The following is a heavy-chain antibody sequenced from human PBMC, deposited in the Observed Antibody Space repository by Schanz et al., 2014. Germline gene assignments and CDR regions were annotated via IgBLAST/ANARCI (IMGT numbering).Heavy chain of an antibody. CDR2: MYINSGST. D-gene: IGHD4-17*01. Sequence: EVQLVESGGGLIQPGGSLRLSCAVSGFTVNTNYMSWVRQAPGKGLEWISSMYINSGSTQYADSVKGRFIISRDSSKNTLFLQMNSLRAEDTALYYCAKDPHRDYGSKPQAFDIWGQGTMVTVSS. V-gene: IGHV3-53*01. CDR1: GFTVNTNY. J-gene: IGHJ3*02. CDR3: AKDPHRDYGSKPQAFDI.